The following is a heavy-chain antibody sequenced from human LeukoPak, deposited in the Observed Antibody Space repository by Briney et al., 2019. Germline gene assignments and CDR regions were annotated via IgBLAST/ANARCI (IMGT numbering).Heavy chain of an antibody. J-gene: IGHJ6*03. CDR3: ARLSAYYYGSFFYYYMDV. Sequence: GGSLRLSCEGAGFSFSSYWMTWVRQSPGKGPEWVANIKQDESERYTVDSVKGRFTISRDNAKNSVYLHMNSLRAEDTALYYCARLSAYYYGSFFYYYMDVWGKGTTVTVSS. V-gene: IGHV3-7*01. CDR1: GFSFSSYW. D-gene: IGHD3-10*01. CDR2: IKQDESER.